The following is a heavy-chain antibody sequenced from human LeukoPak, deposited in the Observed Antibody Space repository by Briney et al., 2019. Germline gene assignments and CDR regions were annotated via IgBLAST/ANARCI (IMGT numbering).Heavy chain of an antibody. Sequence: PGGSLRLSCAASGFTFTNYAMSWVRQAPGKGLEWVSAITDSGQTTYYADSVKGRFTISRDNAKNSLYLQMNSLRAEDTAVYYCAREKRDGYHFDYWGQGTLVTVSS. V-gene: IGHV3-23*01. D-gene: IGHD5-12*01. CDR1: GFTFTNYA. J-gene: IGHJ4*02. CDR2: ITDSGQTT. CDR3: AREKRDGYHFDY.